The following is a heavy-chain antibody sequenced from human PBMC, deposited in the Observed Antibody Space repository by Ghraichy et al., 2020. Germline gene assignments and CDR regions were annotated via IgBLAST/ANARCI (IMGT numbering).Heavy chain of an antibody. Sequence: SETLSLTCAVSGGSISSGGYSWSWIRQPPGKGLEWIGYIYYSGSTYYNPSLKSRVTISVDTSKNQFSLKLSSVTAADTAVYYCARAQLVNFDYWAREPWSSSPQ. CDR3: ARAQLVNFDY. CDR2: IYYSGST. CDR1: GGSISSGGYS. J-gene: IGHJ4*02. D-gene: IGHD3-9*01. V-gene: IGHV4-30-4*07.